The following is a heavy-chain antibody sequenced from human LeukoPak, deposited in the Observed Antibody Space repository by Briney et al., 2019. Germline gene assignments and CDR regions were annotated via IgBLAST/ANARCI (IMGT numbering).Heavy chain of an antibody. Sequence: PGGSLRLSCAASGSTFSSYAMSWVRQAPGKGLEWVSAISGSGGSTYYADSVKGRFTISRDNSKNTLYLQMNSLRAEDTAVYYCAKVGPQYYYGSGSSFFDYWGQGTLVTVSS. CDR1: GSTFSSYA. V-gene: IGHV3-23*01. J-gene: IGHJ4*02. CDR2: ISGSGGST. D-gene: IGHD3-10*01. CDR3: AKVGPQYYYGSGSSFFDY.